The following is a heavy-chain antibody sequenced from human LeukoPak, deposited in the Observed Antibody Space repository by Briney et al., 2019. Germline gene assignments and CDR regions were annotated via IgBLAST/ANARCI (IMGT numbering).Heavy chain of an antibody. D-gene: IGHD3-16*01. J-gene: IGHJ5*02. V-gene: IGHV4-4*07. Sequence: TSETLSLTCTVPGGSISNYYWSWIRQPAGKGLEWIGRIYSNGDTNYNPSLKSRLTMSVDTSKNQFSLNLYSVTAADTAVYYRARGGTMGNANWFDPWGQGTLVTVSS. CDR1: GGSISNYY. CDR3: ARGGTMGNANWFDP. CDR2: IYSNGDT.